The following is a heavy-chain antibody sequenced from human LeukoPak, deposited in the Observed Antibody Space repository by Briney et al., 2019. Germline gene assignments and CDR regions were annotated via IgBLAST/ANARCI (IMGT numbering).Heavy chain of an antibody. J-gene: IGHJ3*02. CDR2: IYHSGST. D-gene: IGHD4-17*01. CDR1: GGSLSSYY. V-gene: IGHV4-59*01. CDR3: AKDLTYGEYAGGDAFDI. Sequence: SETLSLTCTVSGGSLSSYYWSWIRQPPGKGLEWIGYIYHSGSTNYNPSLKSRVTISVDTSKNQFSLKLSSVTAADTAVYYCAKDLTYGEYAGGDAFDIWGQGTMVTVSS.